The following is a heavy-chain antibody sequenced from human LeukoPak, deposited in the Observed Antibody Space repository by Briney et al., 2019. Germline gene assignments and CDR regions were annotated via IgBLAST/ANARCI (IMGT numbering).Heavy chain of an antibody. CDR2: IDHSGST. Sequence: GSLRLSCAASGFTFSSYGMHWVRQPPGKGLEWIGEIDHSGSTNYNPSLKSRVTISVDTSKNQFSLKLSSVTAADTAVYYCARGRAYSHMDVWGQGTTVTVSS. D-gene: IGHD6-13*01. CDR1: GFTFSSYG. V-gene: IGHV4-34*01. J-gene: IGHJ6*02. CDR3: ARGRAYSHMDV.